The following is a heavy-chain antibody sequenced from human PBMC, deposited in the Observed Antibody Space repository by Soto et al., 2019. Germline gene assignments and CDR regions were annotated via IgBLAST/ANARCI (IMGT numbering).Heavy chain of an antibody. J-gene: IGHJ3*02. CDR2: INPSGGST. CDR3: ARGGVLLPDAFDI. V-gene: IGHV1-46*01. CDR1: GYPFTHYG. D-gene: IGHD3-10*01. Sequence: ASVKVSCKSSGYPFTHYGITWVRQAPGQGLEWMGIINPSGGSTSYAQKFQGRVTMTRDTSTSTVYMGLSSLRSEDTAVYYCARGGVLLPDAFDIWGQGTMVTVSS.